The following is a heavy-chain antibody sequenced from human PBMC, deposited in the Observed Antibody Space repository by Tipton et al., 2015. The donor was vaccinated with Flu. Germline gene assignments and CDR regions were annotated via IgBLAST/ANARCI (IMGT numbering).Heavy chain of an antibody. D-gene: IGHD3-22*01. CDR2: INHSGST. J-gene: IGHJ6*02. Sequence: TLSLTCAVYGGSFSGYYWSWIRQPPGKGLEWIGEINHSGSTNYNPSLKSRVTISVDTSKNQFSLKLSSVTAADTAVYYCARGSLYDSSGYYYFGNHYYYYYGMDVWGQGTTVTVSS. CDR3: ARGSLYDSSGYYYFGNHYYYYYGMDV. V-gene: IGHV4-34*01. CDR1: GGSFSGYY.